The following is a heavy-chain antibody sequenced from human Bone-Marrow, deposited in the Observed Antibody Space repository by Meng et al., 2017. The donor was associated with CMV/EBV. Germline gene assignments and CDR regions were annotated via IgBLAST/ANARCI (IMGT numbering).Heavy chain of an antibody. CDR2: IYYSGST. J-gene: IGHJ4*02. V-gene: IGHV4-59*11. Sequence: GSLRLSCSVSGGSISSHYWSWIRQPPGKGLEWIGYIYYSGSTNYNPSLKSRVTISVDTSKNQFSLKLSSVTAADTAVYYCARAPMVRGAPFDDWGQGTLVTVSS. CDR3: ARAPMVRGAPFDD. CDR1: GGSISSHY. D-gene: IGHD3-10*01.